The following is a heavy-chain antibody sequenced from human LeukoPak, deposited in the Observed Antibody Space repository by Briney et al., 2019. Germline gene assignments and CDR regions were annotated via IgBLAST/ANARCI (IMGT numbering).Heavy chain of an antibody. CDR1: GFIFSSYD. CDR2: IGTAGDK. Sequence: GGSLRLSRAPSGFIFSSYDMHWVRQAPGRGLEWVSSIGTAGDKYYPRSVKGRFTISREIAKTSLYLQINSLRAGDTAVYDCARVCYYDSSGDYSDGYFDLWGRGTLVTVSS. V-gene: IGHV3-13*04. D-gene: IGHD3-22*01. CDR3: ARVCYYDSSGDYSDGYFDL. J-gene: IGHJ2*01.